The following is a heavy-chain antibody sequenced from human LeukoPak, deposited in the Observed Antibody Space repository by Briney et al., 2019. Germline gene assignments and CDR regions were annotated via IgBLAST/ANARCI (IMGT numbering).Heavy chain of an antibody. V-gene: IGHV3-7*05. CDR2: IRQDGNEI. CDR3: ARHCPSSYVGHRANALDV. CDR1: GFTLSSYW. D-gene: IGHD3-16*01. J-gene: IGHJ3*01. Sequence: GGSLRLSCAASGFTLSSYWMNRVRQAPGKGLEWVANIRQDGNEIHYVDSVKGRFSISRDNARNSVFLQMNSLRAEDTAVYYCARHCPSSYVGHRANALDVWGRGTMVTVSS.